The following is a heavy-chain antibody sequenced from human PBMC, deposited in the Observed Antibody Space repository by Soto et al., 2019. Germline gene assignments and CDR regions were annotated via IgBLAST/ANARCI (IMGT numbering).Heavy chain of an antibody. J-gene: IGHJ6*02. V-gene: IGHV1-69*06. CDR1: GGTFSSYA. CDR3: ARERPGIAAAGSGNYYYYGMDV. CDR2: IIPIFGTA. Sequence: AASVKVSCKASGGTFSSYAISWVRQAPGQGLEWMGGIIPIFGTANYAQKFQGRVTITADKSTSTAYMELSSLRSEDTAVYYCARERPGIAAAGSGNYYYYGMDVWGQGTTVTVSS. D-gene: IGHD6-13*01.